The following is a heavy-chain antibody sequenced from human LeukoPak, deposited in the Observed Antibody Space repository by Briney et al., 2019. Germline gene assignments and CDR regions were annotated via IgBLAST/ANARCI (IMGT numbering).Heavy chain of an antibody. J-gene: IGHJ6*03. Sequence: ASVKVSCKASGDTFTSYYMHWVRQAPGQGLEWMGIINPSGGSTSYAQKFQGRVTMTRDMSTSTVYMELSSLRSEDTAVYYCARGPPLKVYSYGPRAYYYYYYYTDVWGKGTTVTISS. CDR2: INPSGGST. D-gene: IGHD5-18*01. CDR1: GDTFTSYY. CDR3: ARGPPLKVYSYGPRAYYYYYYYTDV. V-gene: IGHV1-46*01.